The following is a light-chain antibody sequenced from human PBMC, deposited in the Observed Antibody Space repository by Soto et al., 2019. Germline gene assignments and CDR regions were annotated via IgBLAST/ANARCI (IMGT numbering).Light chain of an antibody. J-gene: IGKJ5*01. V-gene: IGKV3-20*01. CDR1: QSVSSSY. CDR3: QQYGSSPPIT. Sequence: EIMLTQSPCTLSLCTGERATLSCRASQSVSSSYLAWYQQKPGQAPRLLIYGASSRATGIPDRFSGSGSGTDFTLTISRLEPEDFAVYYCQQYGSSPPITFGQGTRLEIK. CDR2: GAS.